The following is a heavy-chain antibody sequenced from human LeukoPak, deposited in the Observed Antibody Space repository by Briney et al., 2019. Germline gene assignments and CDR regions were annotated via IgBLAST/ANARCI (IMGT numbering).Heavy chain of an antibody. CDR2: IRSTGSPI. CDR3: VRDPDALDY. CDR1: GFSLNSYS. J-gene: IGHJ4*02. Sequence: GGSLRLSCAASGFSLNSYSMNWVRQAPGKGLERVAYIRSTGSPIYYADSVKGRFTISRDTARNSLYLQMNSLRDEDTAVYYCVRDPDALDYWGQGTLVTVSS. V-gene: IGHV3-48*02.